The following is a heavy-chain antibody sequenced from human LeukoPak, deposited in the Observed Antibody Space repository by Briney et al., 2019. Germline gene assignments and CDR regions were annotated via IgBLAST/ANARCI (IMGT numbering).Heavy chain of an antibody. D-gene: IGHD5-12*01. V-gene: IGHV4-39*07. CDR1: VAPSAVLITT. CDR2: YYSGST. CDR3: ARVHFELRFPISNWFDP. Sequence: SETLSPPALSRVAPSAVLITTGAGSIYYSGSTYYNPPLKSRVTISVDTSKNQFSLKLSSVTAADTAVYYCARVHFELRFPISNWFDPWGQGTLVTVSS. J-gene: IGHJ5*02.